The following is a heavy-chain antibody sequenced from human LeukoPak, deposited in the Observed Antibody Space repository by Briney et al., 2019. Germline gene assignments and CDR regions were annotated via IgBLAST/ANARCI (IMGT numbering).Heavy chain of an antibody. D-gene: IGHD6-6*01. CDR2: ISGSGAAT. CDR3: AKLEKWYSSSSGYFDY. J-gene: IGHJ4*02. CDR1: GFTFTNYA. Sequence: GGSLRLSCAASGFTFTNYAMTWVRQAPGKGLEWVSAISGSGAATCYADSVKGRFTISRDNSKNTVYLQMNSLRAEDTAVYYCAKLEKWYSSSSGYFDYWGQGALVTVSS. V-gene: IGHV3-23*01.